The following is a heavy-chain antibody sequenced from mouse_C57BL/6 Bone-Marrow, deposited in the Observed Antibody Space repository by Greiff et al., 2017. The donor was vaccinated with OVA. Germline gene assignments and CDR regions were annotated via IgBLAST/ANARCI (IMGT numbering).Heavy chain of an antibody. CDR3: ARFLITTVVEGAYAMDY. CDR2: IDPNSGGT. D-gene: IGHD1-1*01. Sequence: QVQLQQPGAELVKPGASVKLSCKASGYTFTSYWMHWVKQRPGRGLEWIGRIDPNSGGTKYNEKFKSKATLTVDKPSSTAYMQLSSLTSEDSAVYYGARFLITTVVEGAYAMDYWGQGTSVTVSS. J-gene: IGHJ4*01. V-gene: IGHV1-72*01. CDR1: GYTFTSYW.